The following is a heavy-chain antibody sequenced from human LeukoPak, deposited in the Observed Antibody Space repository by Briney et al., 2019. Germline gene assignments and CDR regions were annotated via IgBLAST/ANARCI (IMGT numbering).Heavy chain of an antibody. J-gene: IGHJ5*02. CDR3: AREFQA. V-gene: IGHV1-46*01. Sequence: ASVKVSCKASGYIFTSYYIHWVRQAPGQGLEWMGIINPSGGRTTYAQNFQGRVTITRDTSTNTVYMVMSSLRSEDTAVYYCAREFQAWGQGTLVTVSS. CDR2: INPSGGRT. CDR1: GYIFTSYY.